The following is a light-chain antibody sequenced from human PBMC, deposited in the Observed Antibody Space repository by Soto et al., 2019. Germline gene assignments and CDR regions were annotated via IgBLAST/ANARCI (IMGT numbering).Light chain of an antibody. Sequence: EIVWTQSPATLSLSPGERATLSCTASQSVTSSCLAWYQRKPGQAPRLLIHNTSTRATDIPDRFSGSGSGTDFTLTIRRLQPEDFAVYYCQQCGGSPLFSFGPGTSVDI. CDR2: NTS. J-gene: IGKJ3*01. V-gene: IGKV3-20*01. CDR3: QQCGGSPLFS. CDR1: QSVTSSC.